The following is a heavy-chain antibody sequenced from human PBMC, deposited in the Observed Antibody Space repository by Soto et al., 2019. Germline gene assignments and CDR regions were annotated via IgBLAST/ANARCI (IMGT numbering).Heavy chain of an antibody. CDR2: INHSGST. V-gene: IGHV4-34*01. CDR3: ARRVGGSGRSWYGVEGRLFDY. J-gene: IGHJ4*02. CDR1: GGSFSGYY. D-gene: IGHD3-10*01. Sequence: PSETLSLTCAVYGGSFSGYYWSWIRQPPGKGLEWIGEINHSGSTNYNPSLKSRVTISVDTSKNQFSLKLSSVTAADTAVYYCARRVGGSGRSWYGVEGRLFDYWGQGTLVTVSS.